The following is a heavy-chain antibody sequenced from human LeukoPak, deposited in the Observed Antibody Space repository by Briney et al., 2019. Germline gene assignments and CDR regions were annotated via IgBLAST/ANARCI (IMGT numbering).Heavy chain of an antibody. D-gene: IGHD3-16*01. CDR1: GYTFSSYD. CDR3: ARVPRELGAY. Sequence: ASVKVSCKASGYTFSSYDINWVRQATGQGLEWMGFMNPNSGNTGYAQKFLGRVTMTRNTSISTAYMELSSLRSEDTALYYCARVPRELGAYWGQGTLVTVSS. CDR2: MNPNSGNT. V-gene: IGHV1-8*01. J-gene: IGHJ4*02.